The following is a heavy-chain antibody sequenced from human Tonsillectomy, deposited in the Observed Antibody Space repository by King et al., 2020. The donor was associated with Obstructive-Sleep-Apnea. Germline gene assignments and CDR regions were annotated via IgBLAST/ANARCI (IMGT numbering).Heavy chain of an antibody. D-gene: IGHD4-23*01. Sequence: VQLVESGGGVVQPGRSLRLSCAASGFTFSSYAIHWVRQAPGKGLEWVAVISYDGTNKYCADSVKGRLTISRDNSEKTVYLQMNILRPEDTAVYYCLRGTTYPGKNYCYGMDVWGQGTTVTVSS. CDR3: LRGTTYPGKNYCYGMDV. CDR2: ISYDGTNK. CDR1: GFTFSSYA. J-gene: IGHJ6*02. V-gene: IGHV3-30*04.